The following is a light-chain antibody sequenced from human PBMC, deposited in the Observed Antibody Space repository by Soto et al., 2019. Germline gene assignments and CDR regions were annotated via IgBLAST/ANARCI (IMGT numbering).Light chain of an antibody. J-gene: IGKJ5*01. CDR1: QVISSY. CDR2: AAS. Sequence: IRLTQSPSSLSASTGDRVTITCRASQVISSYLAWYQQRPGKAPKLLIYAASTLQSGVPSRFSGSGSGTDFTLTISSLQPEDFATYYCQQANSFPITFGQGTRLEIK. V-gene: IGKV1-8*01. CDR3: QQANSFPIT.